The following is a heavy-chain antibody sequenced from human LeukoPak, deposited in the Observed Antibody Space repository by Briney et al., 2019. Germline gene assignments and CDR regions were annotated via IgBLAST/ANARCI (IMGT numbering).Heavy chain of an antibody. J-gene: IGHJ4*02. Sequence: GGPLRLSCAASGFTFDDYAMHWVRQPPGKGLEWVSGISWNSGTIGYADSVKGRFTISRDNAKNSLYLQMNSLRVEDTALYYYAKIRCSSATCPSRPIDYWGQGTLVTVSS. D-gene: IGHD2-2*01. CDR3: AKIRCSSATCPSRPIDY. CDR2: ISWNSGTI. CDR1: GFTFDDYA. V-gene: IGHV3-9*01.